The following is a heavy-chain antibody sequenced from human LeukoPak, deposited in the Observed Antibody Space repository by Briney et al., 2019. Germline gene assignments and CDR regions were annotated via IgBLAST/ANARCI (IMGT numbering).Heavy chain of an antibody. J-gene: IGHJ4*02. D-gene: IGHD6-19*01. CDR3: ARGSGAVAALFDY. Sequence: SETLSLTCTVSGVSISGYYWSWIRQPPGKGLEWIGYIYYSGSTTYNAPLKSRLTISVDTSKNQFSLKLTSVTAADTAVYYCARGSGAVAALFDYWGQGTLVTVSS. CDR2: IYYSGST. CDR1: GVSISGYY. V-gene: IGHV4-59*01.